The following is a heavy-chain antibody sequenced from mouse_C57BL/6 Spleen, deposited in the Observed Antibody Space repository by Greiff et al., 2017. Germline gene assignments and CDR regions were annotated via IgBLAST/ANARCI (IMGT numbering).Heavy chain of an antibody. D-gene: IGHD5-1*01. J-gene: IGHJ1*03. CDR1: GYTFTDYY. CDR3: AKYHWYFDV. CDR2: INPNNGGT. Sequence: EVQLQQSGPELVKPGASVKISCKASGYTFTDYYMNWVKQSHGKSLEWIGAINPNNGGTSYNQKFKGKATLTVDKSSSTAYMELRSLTSEDSAVYYCAKYHWYFDVWGTGTTVTVSS. V-gene: IGHV1-26*01.